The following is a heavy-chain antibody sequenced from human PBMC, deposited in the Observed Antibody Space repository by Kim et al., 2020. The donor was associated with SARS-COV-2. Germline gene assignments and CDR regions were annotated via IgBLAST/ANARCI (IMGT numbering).Heavy chain of an antibody. V-gene: IGHV3-30*04. CDR3: ARDRTYYGSGSYPNYYYGMAV. CDR2: ISYDGSNK. CDR1: GFTFSSYA. Sequence: GGSLRLSCAASGFTFSSYAMHWVRQAPGKGLEWVAVISYDGSNKYYADSVKGRFTISRDNSKNTLYLQMNSLRAEDTAVYYCARDRTYYGSGSYPNYYYGMAVWGQGTTVTVSS. J-gene: IGHJ6*02. D-gene: IGHD3-10*01.